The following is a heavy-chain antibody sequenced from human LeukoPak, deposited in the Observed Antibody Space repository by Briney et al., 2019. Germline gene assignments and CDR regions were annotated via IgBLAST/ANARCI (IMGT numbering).Heavy chain of an antibody. V-gene: IGHV3-48*03. J-gene: IGHJ4*02. CDR1: GLTFSGYD. CDR2: ISNSGNTI. D-gene: IGHD2-2*01. Sequence: PGGSLRLSCVGSGLTFSGYDMNWVRQAPGKGLEWISYISNSGNTIYYADSVKGRFTISRDNPKNSLYLQMHSLRAEDTAVYYCDTRPRYWGQGTLVTVSS. CDR3: DTRPRY.